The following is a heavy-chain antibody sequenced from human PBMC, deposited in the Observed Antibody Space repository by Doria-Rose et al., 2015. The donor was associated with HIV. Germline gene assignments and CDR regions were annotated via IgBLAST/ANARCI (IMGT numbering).Heavy chain of an antibody. D-gene: IGHD6-13*01. CDR2: TFSDDDG. CDR3: ARIKSSRWYHRYYFDF. V-gene: IGHV2-26*01. CDR1: GVSLSSPGLG. Sequence: SGPVLVKPTETLTLTCTVSGVSLSSPGLGVSWIRQPPGKALEWLANTFSDDDGSYTTSLKSRLTISMGTSKSQLVVARTDMDHVDTATYYCARIKSSRWYHRYYFDFWGQGTLVIVSA. J-gene: IGHJ4*02.